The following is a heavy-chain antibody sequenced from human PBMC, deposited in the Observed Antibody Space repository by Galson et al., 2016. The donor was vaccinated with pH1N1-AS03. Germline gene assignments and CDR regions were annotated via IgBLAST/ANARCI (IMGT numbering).Heavy chain of an antibody. CDR1: GFSINNDSF. J-gene: IGHJ5*02. D-gene: IGHD3-3*01. V-gene: IGHV4-38-2*02. CDR2: VLHRGDT. Sequence: SETLSLTCTVSGFSINNDSFWGWVRQPPGRGLEWTGSVLHRGDTYYNPSLKRRVALSADTSKNQFSLRRSSLTAAHTAGDYCVRSGRHMRVYGVTPNWVDPWGQGTLVTVSS. CDR3: VRSGRHMRVYGVTPNWVDP.